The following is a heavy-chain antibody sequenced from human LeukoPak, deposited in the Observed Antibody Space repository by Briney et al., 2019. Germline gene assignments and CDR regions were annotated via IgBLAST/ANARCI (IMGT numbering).Heavy chain of an antibody. D-gene: IGHD3-10*01. CDR3: ARGGVRGVITLACDY. J-gene: IGHJ4*02. CDR2: ISGSGGST. CDR1: GFTFSSYA. V-gene: IGHV3-23*01. Sequence: PGGSLRLSCAASGFTFSSYAMSWVRQAPGKGLEWVSAISGSGGSTYYADSVKGRFTISRDNSKNTLYLQMNSLRAEDTAVYYCARGGVRGVITLACDYWGQGTLVTVSS.